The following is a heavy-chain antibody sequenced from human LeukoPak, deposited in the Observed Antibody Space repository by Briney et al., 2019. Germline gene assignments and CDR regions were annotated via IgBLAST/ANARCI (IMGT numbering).Heavy chain of an antibody. CDR3: AMLPDTYYYDSSGYNGAYFDY. V-gene: IGHV3-30*02. CDR2: IGSDGSNK. J-gene: IGHJ4*02. D-gene: IGHD3-22*01. Sequence: GGSLRLSCAASGFTFSSYGMHWVRQAPGKGLEWVAFIGSDGSNKYYPDSVKGRFTISRDNSKNTLYLQMNSLRAEDTAVYYCAMLPDTYYYDSSGYNGAYFDYWGQGTLVTVSS. CDR1: GFTFSSYG.